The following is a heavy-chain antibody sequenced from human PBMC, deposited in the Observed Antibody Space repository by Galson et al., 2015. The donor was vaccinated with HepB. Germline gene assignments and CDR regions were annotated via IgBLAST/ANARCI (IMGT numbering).Heavy chain of an antibody. Sequence: SVKVSCKASGYTFTSYGISWVRQAPGQGLAWMGWISAYNGNTNYAQKLQGRVTMTTDTSTSTAYMELRSLRSDDTAVYYCARDVGDGYNYLSCDYWGQGTLVTVSS. D-gene: IGHD5-24*01. CDR3: ARDVGDGYNYLSCDY. V-gene: IGHV1-18*04. CDR2: ISAYNGNT. CDR1: GYTFTSYG. J-gene: IGHJ4*02.